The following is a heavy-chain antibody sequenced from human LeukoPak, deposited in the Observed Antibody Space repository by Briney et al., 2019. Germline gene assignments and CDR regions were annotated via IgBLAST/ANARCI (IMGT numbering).Heavy chain of an antibody. V-gene: IGHV4-59*01. CDR3: ARGGQYYYDTLVSMDV. D-gene: IGHD3-22*01. Sequence: PSQTLSLTCTVSGGSISSYYWSWIRQPPGKGLEWIGDNYYSGSTNYNPSLKSRVTISVDTSKNQFSLKLSSVTAADTAVYYCARGGQYYYDTLVSMDVWGKGTTVTVSS. J-gene: IGHJ6*03. CDR2: NYYSGST. CDR1: GGSISSYY.